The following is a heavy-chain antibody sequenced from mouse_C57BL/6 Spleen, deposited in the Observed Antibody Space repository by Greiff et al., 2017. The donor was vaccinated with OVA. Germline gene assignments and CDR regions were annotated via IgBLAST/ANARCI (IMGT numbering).Heavy chain of an antibody. V-gene: IGHV1-59*01. CDR3: TRGVSFDY. D-gene: IGHD2-2*01. CDR2: IDPSDSYT. CDR1: GYTFTSSW. J-gene: IGHJ2*01. Sequence: VQLQQPGAELVRPGTSVKLSCKASGYTFTSSWMHWVKQRPGQGLEWIGVIDPSDSYTNYTQKFKGKATLTVDTSSNTAYMQFSNLASEDSAVYYCTRGVSFDYWGQGTTLTVSS.